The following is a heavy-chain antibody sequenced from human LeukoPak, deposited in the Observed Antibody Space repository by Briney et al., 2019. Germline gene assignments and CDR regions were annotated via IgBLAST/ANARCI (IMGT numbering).Heavy chain of an antibody. Sequence: SETLSLTCSVSGYSISNGYYWGWIRQPPGKGLEFIGSVYHGGNTYYKASLKSRVTISLDTSKNQVSLRLSSVTAADTAVYYCARDERMITFGGVIVTAMGFDPWGQGTLVTVSS. CDR3: ARDERMITFGGVIVTAMGFDP. CDR1: GYSISNGYY. J-gene: IGHJ5*02. D-gene: IGHD3-16*02. V-gene: IGHV4-38-2*02. CDR2: VYHGGNT.